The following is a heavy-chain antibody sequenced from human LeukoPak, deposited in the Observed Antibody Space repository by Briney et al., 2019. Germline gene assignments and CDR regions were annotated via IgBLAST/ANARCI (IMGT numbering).Heavy chain of an antibody. J-gene: IGHJ5*02. D-gene: IGHD2-2*01. CDR3: ARGRGSTSFLGGWFDP. Sequence: GSLRLSCAASGFTFSSYGMHWVRQAPGKGLEWVAVISYDGSNKYYADSVKGRFTISRDNSKNTLYLQMNSLRGDDTAVYYCARGRGSTSFLGGWFDPWGQGTLVTVSS. CDR2: ISYDGSNK. CDR1: GFTFSSYG. V-gene: IGHV3-30*03.